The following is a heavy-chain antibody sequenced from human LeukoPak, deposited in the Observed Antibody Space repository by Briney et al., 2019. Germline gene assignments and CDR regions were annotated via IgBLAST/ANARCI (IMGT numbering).Heavy chain of an antibody. CDR1: GFTFSSYG. V-gene: IGHV3-48*04. CDR2: ISSSSSTI. CDR3: ARDYYGSGSSYY. D-gene: IGHD3-10*01. J-gene: IGHJ4*02. Sequence: PGGSLRLSCAASGFTFSSYGMNWVRQAPGKGLEWVSYISSSSSTIYYADPVKGRLTISRGNARNSLFLQMNSLRAEDTAVYYCARDYYGSGSSYYWGQGTLVTVSS.